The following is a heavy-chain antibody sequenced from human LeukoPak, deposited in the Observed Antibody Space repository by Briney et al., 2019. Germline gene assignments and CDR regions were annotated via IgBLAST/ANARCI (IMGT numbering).Heavy chain of an antibody. CDR2: IYYSGST. V-gene: IGHV4-59*01. CDR1: GGSISSYY. J-gene: IGHJ4*02. CDR3: ARGTTGTTGFDY. Sequence: SETLSLTCTVSGGSISSYYWSWIRQPPGKGLEWIGYIYYSGSTNYNPSLKSRVTISVDTSKNQFSLKLNSVTAADTAVYYCARGTTGTTGFDYWGQGTLVTVSS. D-gene: IGHD1-1*01.